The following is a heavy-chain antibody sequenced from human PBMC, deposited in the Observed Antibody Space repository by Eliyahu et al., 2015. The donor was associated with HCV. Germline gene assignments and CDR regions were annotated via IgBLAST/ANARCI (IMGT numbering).Heavy chain of an antibody. CDR3: ARLTYGDYRSFDP. CDR2: IXPGSGRT. V-gene: IGHV1-46*04. CDR1: GYTFTTNY. Sequence: QAQLMQSGAEVRKPGASVKVSCKASGYTFTTNYXXWVRQAPGQGLXWMGIIXPGSGRTTYAQNLKDRXTLTRDTSTSTVYMEVTSLGSEDTAVYYCARLTYGDYRSFDPWGQGTLVTVSS. J-gene: IGHJ5*02. D-gene: IGHD4-17*01.